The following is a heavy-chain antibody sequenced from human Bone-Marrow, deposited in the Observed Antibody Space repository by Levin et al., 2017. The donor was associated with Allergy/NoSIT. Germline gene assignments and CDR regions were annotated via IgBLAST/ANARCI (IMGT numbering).Heavy chain of an antibody. D-gene: IGHD3-22*01. V-gene: IGHV3-23*05. Sequence: GGSLRLSCVASGFSLRTHAMTWVRQAPGKGLEWISLIHRSGSSRYFADSVKGRFSISRDESTNTLYLDMNSLGADDTAVYYCARILRPDSYYFMDVWGKGTTVTISS. CDR2: IHRSGSSR. CDR1: GFSLRTHA. CDR3: ARILRPDSYYFMDV. J-gene: IGHJ6*03.